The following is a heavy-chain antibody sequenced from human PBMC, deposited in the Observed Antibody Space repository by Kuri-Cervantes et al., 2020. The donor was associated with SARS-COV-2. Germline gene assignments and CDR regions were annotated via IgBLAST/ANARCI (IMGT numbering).Heavy chain of an antibody. J-gene: IGHJ6*03. CDR3: ARNVKYRQPYYYMDV. CDR1: GGSISSSRYY. D-gene: IGHD6-6*01. CDR2: IYYSGST. Sequence: SETLSLTCTVSGGSISSSRYYWGWIRQPPGKGLEWIGSIYYSGSTYYNPSLKSRVTISVDTSKNQFSLKLSSVTAADTAVYYCARNVKYRQPYYYMDVWGKGTTVTVSS. V-gene: IGHV4-39*01.